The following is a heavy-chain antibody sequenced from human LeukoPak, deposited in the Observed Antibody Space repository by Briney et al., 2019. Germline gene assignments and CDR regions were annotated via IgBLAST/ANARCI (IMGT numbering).Heavy chain of an antibody. CDR1: RYTFTNYD. Sequence: ASVKVSCKASRYTFTNYDINWVRQATGQGLEWMGWMNPNTGNTVYTQKFQGRVTMTRNASISTAYMELSSLRSEDTAVYYCARSTNFDPWGQGTLVTVSS. CDR2: MNPNTGNT. V-gene: IGHV1-8*01. J-gene: IGHJ5*02. D-gene: IGHD5-24*01. CDR3: ARSTNFDP.